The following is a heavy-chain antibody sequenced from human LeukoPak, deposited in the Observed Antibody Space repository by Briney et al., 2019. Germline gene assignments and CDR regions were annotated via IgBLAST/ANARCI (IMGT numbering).Heavy chain of an antibody. CDR1: SGSISSSSYY. CDR3: ARQPTRSGQPDYYYYYMDV. V-gene: IGHV4-39*01. D-gene: IGHD6-19*01. Sequence: SETLSLTSAVSSGSISSSSYYWGRIRQPPGKGLEWIGSIYYSGSTYYNPSLKSRVTISVDTSKNQFSLKLRSVTAADTAVYYCARQPTRSGQPDYYYYYMDVWGKGTTVTVSS. J-gene: IGHJ6*03. CDR2: IYYSGST.